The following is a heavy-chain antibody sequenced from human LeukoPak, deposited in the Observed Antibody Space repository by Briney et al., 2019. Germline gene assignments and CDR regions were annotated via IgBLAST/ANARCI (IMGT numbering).Heavy chain of an antibody. Sequence: SQTLSLTCTVSGGSISSDGYYWSWIRQPPGKGLEWIGRIYTSGSTNYNPSLKSRVTMSVDTSKNQFSLKLSSVTAADTAVYYCAREIFGVVQLNAFDIWGQGTMVTVSS. CDR1: GGSISSDGYY. CDR3: AREIFGVVQLNAFDI. CDR2: IYTSGST. J-gene: IGHJ3*02. V-gene: IGHV4-61*02. D-gene: IGHD3-3*01.